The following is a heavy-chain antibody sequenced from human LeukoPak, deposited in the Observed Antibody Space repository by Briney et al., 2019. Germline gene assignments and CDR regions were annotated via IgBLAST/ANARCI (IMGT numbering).Heavy chain of an antibody. CDR3: ATTSGSGHRGFDY. D-gene: IGHD6-19*01. CDR1: GFTFSSYG. J-gene: IGHJ4*02. V-gene: IGHV1-2*06. Sequence: GGSLRLSCAASGFTFSSYGMHWVRQAPGQGLEWMGRINPNSGGTNYAQKFQGRVTMTRDTSISTAYMELSRLRSDDTAVYYCATTSGSGHRGFDYWGQGTLVTVSS. CDR2: INPNSGGT.